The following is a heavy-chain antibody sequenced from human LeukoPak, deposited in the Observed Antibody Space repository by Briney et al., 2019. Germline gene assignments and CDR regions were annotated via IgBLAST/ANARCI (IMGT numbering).Heavy chain of an antibody. CDR1: GGSVSSGSYY. CDR3: ARDLGDYYGSGSTNWFDP. Sequence: SETLSLTCTVSGGSVSSGSYYWSWIRQPPGKGLEWIGYIYYSGSTNHNPSLKSRVTISVDTSKNQFSLRLSSVTAADTAVYYCARDLGDYYGSGSTNWFDPWGQGTLVTVSS. V-gene: IGHV4-61*01. J-gene: IGHJ5*02. D-gene: IGHD3-10*01. CDR2: IYYSGST.